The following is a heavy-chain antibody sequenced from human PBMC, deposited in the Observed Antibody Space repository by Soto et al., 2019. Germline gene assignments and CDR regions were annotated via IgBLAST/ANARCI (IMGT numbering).Heavy chain of an antibody. CDR3: ARDRITIFGVAAYYYYGMDV. J-gene: IGHJ6*02. D-gene: IGHD3-3*01. Sequence: ASVKVSCKASGYTFTGYYMHWVRQAPGQGLEWMGWINPNSGGTNYAQKFQGWVTMTRDTSISTAYMELSRLRSDDTAVYYCARDRITIFGVAAYYYYGMDVWGQGTTVTVS. V-gene: IGHV1-2*04. CDR1: GYTFTGYY. CDR2: INPNSGGT.